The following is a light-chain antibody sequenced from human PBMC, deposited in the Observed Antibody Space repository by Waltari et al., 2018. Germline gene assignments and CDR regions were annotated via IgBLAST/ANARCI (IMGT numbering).Light chain of an antibody. CDR2: VGTGGIVG. V-gene: IGLV9-49*03. CDR1: RGYSTYK. J-gene: IGLJ1*01. CDR3: GADHGSGSSFVYV. Sequence: QPVLTQPPSASASLGASVTLTCTLSRGYSTYKVDGYPPSPGKGPRFGMRVGTGGIVGSKGDGIPDRFSVLGSGLNRYLTIKNIQEEDESDYHCGADHGSGSSFVYVFGTGTKVTVL.